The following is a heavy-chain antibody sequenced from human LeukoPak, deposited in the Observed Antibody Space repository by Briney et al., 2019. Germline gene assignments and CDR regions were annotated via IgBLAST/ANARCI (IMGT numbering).Heavy chain of an antibody. CDR2: INPNSGGT. D-gene: IGHD6-19*01. CDR3: ARGPPIAVAHFDY. Sequence: ASVKVSCKASGYTFPGYYMHWVRQAPGQGLEWMGWINPNSGGTNYAQKFQGRVTMTRDTSISTAYMELSRLRSDGTAVYYCARGPPIAVAHFDYWGQGTLVTVSS. V-gene: IGHV1-2*02. CDR1: GYTFPGYY. J-gene: IGHJ4*02.